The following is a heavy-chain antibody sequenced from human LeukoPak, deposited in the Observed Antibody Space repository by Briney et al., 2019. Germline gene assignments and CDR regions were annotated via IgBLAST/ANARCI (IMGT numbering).Heavy chain of an antibody. CDR2: INPNSGGT. V-gene: IGHV1-2*02. Sequence: ASVKVSCKASGYTFTGYYMHWVRQAPGQGLEWMGWINPNSGGTNYAQKFQGRVTMTRDTSISTAYMELSRLRSDDTAVYYCARVRVGYCSSTSCYRPYYYVDVWGKGTTVTVSS. CDR1: GYTFTGYY. CDR3: ARVRVGYCSSTSCYRPYYYVDV. J-gene: IGHJ6*03. D-gene: IGHD2-2*02.